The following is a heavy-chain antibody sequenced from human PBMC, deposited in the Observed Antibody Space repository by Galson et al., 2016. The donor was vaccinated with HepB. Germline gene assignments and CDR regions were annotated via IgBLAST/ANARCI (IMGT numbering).Heavy chain of an antibody. CDR1: GYSLSELP. V-gene: IGHV1-24*01. CDR2: FDPEDGKT. CDR3: ATLPRDFGVIEPLDS. J-gene: IGHJ4*02. D-gene: IGHD3-3*01. Sequence: SVKVSCKVSGYSLSELPMHWVRQAPGGGLEWMGRFDPEDGKTIYAETFEGRLTMTPDSSTDTAYMQLTSLNTNDTAVYFCATLPRDFGVIEPLDSWGQGTLITVSS.